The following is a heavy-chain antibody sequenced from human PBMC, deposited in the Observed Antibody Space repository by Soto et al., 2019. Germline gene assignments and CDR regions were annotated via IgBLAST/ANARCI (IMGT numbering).Heavy chain of an antibody. CDR2: ISSSSSYI. J-gene: IGHJ6*02. V-gene: IGHV3-21*01. D-gene: IGHD6-13*01. CDR3: ARIAAAGTLYYYGMDV. CDR1: GFTFSIYS. Sequence: PGGSLRLSCAASGFTFSIYSMKWVRQAPGKGLEWVSSISSSSSYIYYADSVKGRFTISRDNAKNSLYLQMNSLRAEATAVYYCARIAAAGTLYYYGMDVWGQGTTVTVS.